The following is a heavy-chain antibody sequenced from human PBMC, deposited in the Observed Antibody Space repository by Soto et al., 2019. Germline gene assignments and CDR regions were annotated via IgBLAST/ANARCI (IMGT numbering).Heavy chain of an antibody. J-gene: IGHJ5*02. V-gene: IGHV1-3*01. CDR3: ARVTMVRGPIGFDP. D-gene: IGHD3-10*01. Sequence: ASVKVSCKASGYTFTSYAMHWVRQAPGQRLEWMGWINAGNGNTKYSQKFQGRVTITRDTSASTAYMELSSLRSEDTAVYYCARVTMVRGPIGFDPWGQGTLVTVSS. CDR1: GYTFTSYA. CDR2: INAGNGNT.